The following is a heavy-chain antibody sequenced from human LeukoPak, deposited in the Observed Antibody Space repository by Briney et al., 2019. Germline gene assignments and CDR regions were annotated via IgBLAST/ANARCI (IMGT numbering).Heavy chain of an antibody. CDR1: GFTFSNHW. Sequence: VGSLRLSCATSGFTFSNHWMSWVRQAPGKGLEWVAKIKGDGSEKIYVDSVKGRFTISRDNAENAVHLEMNSLRVEDTAVYYCTRMLFYESSGHRPSHYWGRGTLVTVSS. D-gene: IGHD3-22*01. J-gene: IGHJ4*02. CDR2: IKGDGSEK. V-gene: IGHV3-7*01. CDR3: TRMLFYESSGHRPSHY.